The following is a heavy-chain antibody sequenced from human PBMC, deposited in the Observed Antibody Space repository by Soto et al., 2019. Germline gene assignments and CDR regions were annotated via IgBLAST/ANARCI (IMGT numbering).Heavy chain of an antibody. CDR2: MIPIFGTA. Sequence: QVQLVQSGAEVKKPGSSVKVSCKASGGTFSSYAISWVRQAPGQGLAWMGGMIPIFGTANYAQKFQGRVTITADESTSPAYMELSSLRSEDTAVYYCARDLTDGYRGFDYWGQGTLVTVSS. CDR3: ARDLTDGYRGFDY. J-gene: IGHJ4*02. V-gene: IGHV1-69*01. D-gene: IGHD5-12*01. CDR1: GGTFSSYA.